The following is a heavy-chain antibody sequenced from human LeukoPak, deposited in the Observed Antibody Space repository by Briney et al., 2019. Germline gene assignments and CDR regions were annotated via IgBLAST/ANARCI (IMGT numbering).Heavy chain of an antibody. J-gene: IGHJ4*02. D-gene: IGHD6-6*01. V-gene: IGHV3-66*04. CDR2: IYSDGST. CDR3: ARRSAPGRPGY. Sequence: PGGCLRLSCAASGFTFSIYSMNWVRQAPGKGLEWVSLIYSDGSTHYTASVKGRFSISRDNSKNTVYLQMNSLRGEDTAVYYCARRSAPGRPGYWGQGTQVTVSS. CDR1: GFTFSIYS.